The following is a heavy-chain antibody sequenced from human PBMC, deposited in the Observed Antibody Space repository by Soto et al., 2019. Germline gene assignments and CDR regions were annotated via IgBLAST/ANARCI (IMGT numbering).Heavy chain of an antibody. CDR2: INHSGST. Sequence: TSETLSLTCAVYGGSFSGYYWSWIRQPPGKGLEWIGEINHSGSTNYNPSLKSRVTISVDTSKNQFSLKLSSVTAADTAVYYCASPLYYYYGMDVWGQGTTVTVS. V-gene: IGHV4-34*01. J-gene: IGHJ6*02. CDR3: ASPLYYYYGMDV. CDR1: GGSFSGYY.